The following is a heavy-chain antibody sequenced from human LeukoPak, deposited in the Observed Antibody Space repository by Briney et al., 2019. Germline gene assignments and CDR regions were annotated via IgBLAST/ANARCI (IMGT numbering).Heavy chain of an antibody. D-gene: IGHD5-12*01. Sequence: SETLSLTCTVSGGSISSSRYYWGWIRQPPGKGLEWIGSIHYSGSTYYNPSLKSRVTVSVDTSENQFSLKLSSVAAADTAVYYCATQSGYASPFDFWGQGTLVTVSS. CDR1: GGSISSSRYY. J-gene: IGHJ4*02. CDR3: ATQSGYASPFDF. CDR2: IHYSGST. V-gene: IGHV4-39*07.